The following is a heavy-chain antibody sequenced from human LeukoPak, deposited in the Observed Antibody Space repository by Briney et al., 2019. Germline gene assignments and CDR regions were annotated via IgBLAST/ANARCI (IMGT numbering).Heavy chain of an antibody. CDR2: LSWNSYTI. CDR1: GFNFDDYA. CDR3: AKTGSGGSCYDY. J-gene: IGHJ4*02. V-gene: IGHV3-9*01. Sequence: PGGSLRLSCVASGFNFDDYAMHWVRQAPGKGLEWVSGLSWNSYTIDYIDSVKGRFTVSRDNAKNSLYLQMNSLRAEDTALYYCAKTGSGGSCYDYWGQGTLVTVSS. D-gene: IGHD2-15*01.